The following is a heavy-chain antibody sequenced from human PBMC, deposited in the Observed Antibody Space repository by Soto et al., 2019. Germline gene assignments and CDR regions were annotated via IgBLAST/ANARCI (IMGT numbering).Heavy chain of an antibody. D-gene: IGHD1-1*01. V-gene: IGHV3-30*18. CDR1: GFTFSSYG. CDR2: ISYDGSNK. CDR3: AKDVNDVGYGMDV. J-gene: IGHJ6*02. Sequence: PGWSLRLSCAASGFTFSSYGMPWVRQAPGKGLEWVAVISYDGSNKYYADSVKGRFTISRDNSKNTLYLQMNSLRAEDTAVYYCAKDVNDVGYGMDVWGQGTTVTVSS.